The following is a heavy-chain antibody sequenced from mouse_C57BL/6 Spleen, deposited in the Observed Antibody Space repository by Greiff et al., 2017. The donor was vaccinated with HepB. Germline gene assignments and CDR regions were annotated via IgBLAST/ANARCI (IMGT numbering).Heavy chain of an antibody. CDR3: TRGNWDLYFDY. J-gene: IGHJ2*01. Sequence: EVKLMESGEGLVKPGGSLKLSCAASGFTFSSYAMSWVRQTPEKRLEWVAYISSGGDYIYYADTVKGRFTISRDNARNTLYLQMSSLKSEDTAMYYCTRGNWDLYFDYWGQGTTLTVSS. CDR2: ISSGGDYI. V-gene: IGHV5-9-1*02. CDR1: GFTFSSYA. D-gene: IGHD4-1*01.